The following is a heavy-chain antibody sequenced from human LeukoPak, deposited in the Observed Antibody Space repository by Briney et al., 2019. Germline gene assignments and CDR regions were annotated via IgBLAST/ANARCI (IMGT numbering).Heavy chain of an antibody. CDR1: GFTFSTYG. Sequence: PGGSLRLSCAASGFTFSTYGMHWVRQAPGKGLEWVAFIRYDGNNKYYADSVKGRFTISRDNSKNTLYLQMNSLRAEDTAVYYCAREMGGYPFDYWGQGTLVTVSS. CDR3: AREMGGYPFDY. D-gene: IGHD5-12*01. J-gene: IGHJ4*02. V-gene: IGHV3-30*02. CDR2: IRYDGNNK.